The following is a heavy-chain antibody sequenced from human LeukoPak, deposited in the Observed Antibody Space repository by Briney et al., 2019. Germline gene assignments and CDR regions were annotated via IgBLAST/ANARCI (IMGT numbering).Heavy chain of an antibody. CDR1: GFTFSSYD. CDR3: ARGAERYCSSTSCHQTHNWFDP. V-gene: IGHV3-13*01. J-gene: IGHJ5*02. Sequence: RAGGSLRLSCAASGFTFSSYDMHWVRQPTGNGLEWVSAIGIAGDTNYPASVKGRFTISRENAKNSLYLQMNSLRAGDTAVYYCARGAERYCSSTSCHQTHNWFDPWGQGTLVTVSS. CDR2: IGIAGDT. D-gene: IGHD2-2*01.